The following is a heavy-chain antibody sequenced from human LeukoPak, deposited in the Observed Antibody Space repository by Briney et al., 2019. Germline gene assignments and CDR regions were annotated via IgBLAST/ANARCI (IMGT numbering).Heavy chain of an antibody. J-gene: IGHJ1*01. CDR2: ISSGGDIM. V-gene: IGHV3-11*01. CDR3: ATNLIGAGEYFQQ. Sequence: GGSLRLSCAASGLRFSDYYVSWIRQAPGKGLQWVSYISSGGDIMHYADSVKGRFTSSRDNAKNSGHLEMNSLGAEDTAVYYCATNLIGAGEYFQQWGQGTLVTVSS. CDR1: GLRFSDYY. D-gene: IGHD2/OR15-2a*01.